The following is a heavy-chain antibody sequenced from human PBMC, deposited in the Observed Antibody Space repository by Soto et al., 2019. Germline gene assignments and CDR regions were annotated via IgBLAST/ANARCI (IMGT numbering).Heavy chain of an antibody. D-gene: IGHD3-16*01. CDR3: ARGGGGVYECVWGSYSQGGVDV. CDR1: GFMFSDYY. V-gene: IGHV3-11*01. Sequence: QVQLVESGGGLVKPGGSLRLSCAASGFMFSDYYMSWIRQAPGKGLEWVADISSGGSTKYYADSVKGRFTISRDNAKNSLCVQMRSLGAEATAIYYCARGGGGVYECVWGSYSQGGVDVWGQGTMVTVSS. J-gene: IGHJ3*01. CDR2: ISSGGSTK.